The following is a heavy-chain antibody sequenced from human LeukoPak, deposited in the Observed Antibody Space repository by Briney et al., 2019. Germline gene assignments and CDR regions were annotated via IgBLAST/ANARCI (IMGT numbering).Heavy chain of an antibody. V-gene: IGHV3-23*01. J-gene: IGHJ4*02. CDR1: GFTFSNYA. CDR3: AREDGSGGSYTNYYFDY. Sequence: PGGSLRLSCAASGFTFSNYAMTWVRQAPGKGLEWVSLISASGGTTDYADSVKGRFTISRDNSRNSLYLQMNSLRAEDTAVYYCAREDGSGGSYTNYYFDYWGQGTLVSVSS. D-gene: IGHD1-26*01. CDR2: ISASGGTT.